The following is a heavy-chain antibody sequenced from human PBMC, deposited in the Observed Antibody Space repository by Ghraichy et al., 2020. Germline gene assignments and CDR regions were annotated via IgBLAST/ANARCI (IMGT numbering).Heavy chain of an antibody. D-gene: IGHD3-10*01. CDR1: GGSISSSSYY. J-gene: IGHJ6*02. Sequence: SETLSLTCTVPGGSISSSSYYWGWIRQPPGKGLEWIGSIYYSGSTYYNPSLKSRVTISVDTSKNQFSLKLSSVTAADTAVYYCASVRRLLWFGELPYGMDVWGQGTTVTVSS. CDR3: ASVRRLLWFGELPYGMDV. V-gene: IGHV4-39*01. CDR2: IYYSGST.